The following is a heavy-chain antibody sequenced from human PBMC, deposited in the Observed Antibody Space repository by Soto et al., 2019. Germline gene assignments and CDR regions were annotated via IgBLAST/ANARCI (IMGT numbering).Heavy chain of an antibody. V-gene: IGHV3-9*01. CDR1: GFTFENYA. J-gene: IGHJ4*02. D-gene: IGHD4-4*01. CDR2: ISWKSGSI. CDR3: AKDKVYSNYQYYFAS. Sequence: EVQLVESGGGWVQPGRSLRLSCAFSGFTFENYAMHWVRQGPGKGLEWVAGISWKSGSIGYADSVRGRFTISRDNAKNSLYLQMNSLRPEDTALYYCAKDKVYSNYQYYFASWGQGTLVTVSS.